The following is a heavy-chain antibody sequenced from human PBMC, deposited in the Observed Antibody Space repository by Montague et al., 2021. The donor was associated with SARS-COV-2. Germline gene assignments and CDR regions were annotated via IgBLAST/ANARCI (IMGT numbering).Heavy chain of an antibody. CDR3: ARDLPVRGVINFWYGMDV. Sequence: SLILSCAASGFTFNTYSMNWVRQAPVKGLEWVSYISISGSTIYYXDSVKGRFTISRDNAKKSLYLQLNSLRDEDTAVYYCARDLPVRGVINFWYGMDVWGQGTAVTVSS. J-gene: IGHJ6*02. CDR1: GFTFNTYS. CDR2: ISISGSTI. D-gene: IGHD3-10*01. V-gene: IGHV3-48*02.